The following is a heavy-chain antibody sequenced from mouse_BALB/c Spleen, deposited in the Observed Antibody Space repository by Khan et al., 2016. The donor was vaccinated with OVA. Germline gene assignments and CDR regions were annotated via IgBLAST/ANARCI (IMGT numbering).Heavy chain of an antibody. V-gene: IGHV1-76*01. CDR2: IYPGTDNT. J-gene: IGHJ2*01. Sequence: QVQLKQSGAELVRPGASVKLSCKTSGYIFTSYWIHWVKQRSGQGLEWIARIYPGTDNTYYNEKFKDKATLTADKSSSTAHMQLSSLKSEDSDVYYCAREEALYNFDHWGQGTTLTVAS. D-gene: IGHD3-2*02. CDR1: GYIFTSYW. CDR3: AREEALYNFDH.